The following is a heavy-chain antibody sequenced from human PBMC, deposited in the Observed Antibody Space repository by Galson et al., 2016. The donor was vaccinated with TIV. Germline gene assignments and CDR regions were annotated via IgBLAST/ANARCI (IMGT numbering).Heavy chain of an antibody. Sequence: SVKVSCKASGGTFRSPAINWVRQAPGQGLEWTGGIIPVLGIINYAQKFQGRLTITADKVTTTTTMELSSLRSEDTAVYYCARCWGNDNVFTGPILWGMDFWGQGTSVTVSS. D-gene: IGHD3-9*01. CDR2: IIPVLGII. CDR3: ARCWGNDNVFTGPILWGMDF. V-gene: IGHV1-69*10. CDR1: GGTFRSPA. J-gene: IGHJ6*02.